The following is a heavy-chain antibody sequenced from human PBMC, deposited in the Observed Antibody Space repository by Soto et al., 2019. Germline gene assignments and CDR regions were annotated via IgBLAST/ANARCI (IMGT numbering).Heavy chain of an antibody. Sequence: ASVKVSCKASGYTFTSYGISWVRQAPGQGLEWMGWISAYNGNTNYAQKLQGRVTMTTDTSTSTAYMELRSLRSDDTAVYYCARVHTRSVVGVDRYFDYWGQGTLVTVSS. J-gene: IGHJ4*02. CDR3: ARVHTRSVVGVDRYFDY. D-gene: IGHD2-15*01. V-gene: IGHV1-18*01. CDR2: ISAYNGNT. CDR1: GYTFTSYG.